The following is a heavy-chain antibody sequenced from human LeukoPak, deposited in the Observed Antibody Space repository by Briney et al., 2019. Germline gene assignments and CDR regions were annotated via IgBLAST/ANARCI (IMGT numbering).Heavy chain of an antibody. CDR2: LDRDGTTT. J-gene: IGHJ5*01. Sequence: GGPLRPPCGALGFTFRTSWMPWVRHPPGKGLEWASRLDRDGTTTSYADSVYGRFTISRDNAKSTLYLQMRSLRAEDTAVYYCVRDTENIGYDAFEFWGHGTLVTVSS. V-gene: IGHV3-74*01. CDR1: GFTFRTSW. D-gene: IGHD2/OR15-2a*01. CDR3: VRDTENIGYDAFEF.